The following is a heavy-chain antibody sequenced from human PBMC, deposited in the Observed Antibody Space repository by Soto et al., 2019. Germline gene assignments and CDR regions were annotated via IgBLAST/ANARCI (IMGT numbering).Heavy chain of an antibody. CDR1: GYTFTSYA. D-gene: IGHD3-9*01. CDR2: INAGNGNT. Sequence: ASVKVSCKASGYTFTSYAMHWVRQAPGQRLEWMGWINAGNGNTKYSQKFQGRVTITRDTSASTAYMELSSLRSEDTAVYYCARDSHDILTGETDYYGMDVWGKGTTVTVSS. V-gene: IGHV1-3*01. CDR3: ARDSHDILTGETDYYGMDV. J-gene: IGHJ6*04.